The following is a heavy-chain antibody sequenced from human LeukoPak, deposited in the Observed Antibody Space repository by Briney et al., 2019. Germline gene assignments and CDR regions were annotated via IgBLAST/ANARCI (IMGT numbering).Heavy chain of an antibody. CDR2: INPNSGGT. D-gene: IGHD2-2*01. Sequence: XXVTVSCKASGYTFTGYYMHWVRQAPGQGLEWMGWINPNSGGTNYAQKFQGRVTMTRDTSISTAYMELSRLRFDDTAVYYCARGGYYGPAAYGWGQGTLVTVSS. V-gene: IGHV1-2*02. CDR1: GYTFTGYY. J-gene: IGHJ4*02. CDR3: ARGGYYGPAAYG.